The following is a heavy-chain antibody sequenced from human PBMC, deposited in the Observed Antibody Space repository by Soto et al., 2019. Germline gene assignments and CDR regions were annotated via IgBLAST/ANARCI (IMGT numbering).Heavy chain of an antibody. CDR1: GGSISSGGYY. Sequence: QVQLQESGPGLVKPSQTLSLTCTVSGGSISSGGYYWSWIRQHPGKGLEWIGYIYYSGSTYYNPALKSRVTISVDTSKNQFSLKLSSVTAADTAVYYCARAGYSNYNWFDPWGQGTLVTVSS. V-gene: IGHV4-31*03. CDR2: IYYSGST. CDR3: ARAGYSNYNWFDP. D-gene: IGHD4-4*01. J-gene: IGHJ5*02.